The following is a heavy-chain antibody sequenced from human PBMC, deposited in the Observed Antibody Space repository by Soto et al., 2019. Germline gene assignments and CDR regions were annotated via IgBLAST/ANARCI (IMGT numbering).Heavy chain of an antibody. V-gene: IGHV4-34*01. J-gene: IGHJ6*03. Sequence: QVQLQQWGAGLLKPSETLSLTCAVYGGSFSGYQWTWIRQTPGKGLEWIGEINDSGIINYNPSLKSRVTILVDTAKKQSSRKLSSVTAADTAVYYCARGLILWFGELSRRGGYYYYMDVWGKGTTVTVSS. D-gene: IGHD3-10*01. CDR3: ARGLILWFGELSRRGGYYYYMDV. CDR2: INDSGII. CDR1: GGSFSGYQ.